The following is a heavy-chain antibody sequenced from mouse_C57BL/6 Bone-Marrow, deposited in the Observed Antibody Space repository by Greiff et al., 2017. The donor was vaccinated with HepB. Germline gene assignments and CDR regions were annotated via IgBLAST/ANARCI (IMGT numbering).Heavy chain of an antibody. CDR1: GYTFTSYW. Sequence: QVQLQQPGAELVKPGASVKLSCKASGYTFTSYWMHWVKQRPGQGLEWIGMIHPNSGSTNYNEKFKSKATLTVDKSSSTAYMQLSSLTSEDSAVSYCASMITTLYYYAMDYWGQGTSVTVSS. D-gene: IGHD2-4*01. J-gene: IGHJ4*01. CDR3: ASMITTLYYYAMDY. V-gene: IGHV1-64*01. CDR2: IHPNSGST.